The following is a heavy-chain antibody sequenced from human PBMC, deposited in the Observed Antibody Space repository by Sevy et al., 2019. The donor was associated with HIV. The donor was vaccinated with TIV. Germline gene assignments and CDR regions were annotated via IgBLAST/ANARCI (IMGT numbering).Heavy chain of an antibody. CDR2: ISYDGSNK. CDR3: AKGPLGSVVVPAAIFR. V-gene: IGHV3-30*18. J-gene: IGHJ4*02. CDR1: GFTFSSDG. D-gene: IGHD2-2*01. Sequence: GGSLRLSCAASGFTFSSDGMHWVHQAPGKGLEWVAVISYDGSNKYYADSVKGRFTISRDNSKNTLYLQMNSLRAEDTAVYYCAKGPLGSVVVPAAIFRWGQGTLVTVSS.